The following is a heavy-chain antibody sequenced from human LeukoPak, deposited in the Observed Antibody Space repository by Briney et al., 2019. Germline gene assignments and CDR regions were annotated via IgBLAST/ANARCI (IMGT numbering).Heavy chain of an antibody. CDR2: ISSSSSYI. D-gene: IGHD3-10*01. CDR3: ARSAYGPGSFFDY. V-gene: IGHV3-21*01. Sequence: GGSLRLSCAASGFTFSSYSMNWVRQAPGKGLEWVSSISSSSSYIYYADSVKGRFTISRDNAKNSLYLQMNSLRAEDTAVYYCARSAYGPGSFFDYWGQGTLVTVSS. CDR1: GFTFSSYS. J-gene: IGHJ4*02.